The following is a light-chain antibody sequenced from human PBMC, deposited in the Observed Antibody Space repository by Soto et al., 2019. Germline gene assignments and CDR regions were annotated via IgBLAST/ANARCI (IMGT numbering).Light chain of an antibody. Sequence: QSVLTQPASVSGSPGQSITISCTGTSSDVGNYNLVSWYQHHPGKAPKLMIYEGSKRPSGVSNRFSGSKSGNTASLTISGLQAEDEADYYCCSYAGSSGWVFGGGTKLTVL. CDR2: EGS. CDR1: SSDVGNYNL. V-gene: IGLV2-23*01. J-gene: IGLJ3*02. CDR3: CSYAGSSGWV.